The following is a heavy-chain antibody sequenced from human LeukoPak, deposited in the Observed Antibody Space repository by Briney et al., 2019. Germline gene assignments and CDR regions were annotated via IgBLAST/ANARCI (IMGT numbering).Heavy chain of an antibody. J-gene: IGHJ6*03. CDR2: IYYSGCT. D-gene: IGHD5-18*01. CDR3: ARDDAAMDEDYYYYMDV. Sequence: PSETLSLTCTVSGGSFSSYYWSWIRQPPGKGLGWIGDIYYSGCTNYNPSLKSRGTISVDTSKNQFSLKLSSVTAADTAVYYCARDDAAMDEDYYYYMDVWGKGTTVTVSS. V-gene: IGHV4-59*01. CDR1: GGSFSSYY.